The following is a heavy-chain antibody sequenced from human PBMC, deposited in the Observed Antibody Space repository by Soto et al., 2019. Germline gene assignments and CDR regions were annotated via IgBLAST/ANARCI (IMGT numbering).Heavy chain of an antibody. J-gene: IGHJ6*02. V-gene: IGHV5-51*01. D-gene: IGHD3-10*01. Sequence: GESLKISCKGSRYSFTSYWIGWVRQMPGKGLEWMGIIYPGDSDTRYSPSFQGQVTISADKSISTAYLQWSSLKASDTAMYYCARLARGYYGSGSYSKLFYYGMDVWGQGTTVTFSS. CDR3: ARLARGYYGSGSYSKLFYYGMDV. CDR1: RYSFTSYW. CDR2: IYPGDSDT.